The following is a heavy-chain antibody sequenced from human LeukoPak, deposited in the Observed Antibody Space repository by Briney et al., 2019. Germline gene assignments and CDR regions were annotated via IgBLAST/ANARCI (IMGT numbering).Heavy chain of an antibody. V-gene: IGHV3-72*01. Sequence: GGSLRLSCAASGFTFSDHYMDWVRQAPGKGLEWVGRTRNKANSYTTEYAASVKGRFTISRDDSENSLYLQMNSLRAEDTAVYYCARLSSFAFDIWGQGTMVTVSS. CDR1: GFTFSDHY. CDR2: TRNKANSYTT. J-gene: IGHJ3*02. CDR3: ARLSSFAFDI. D-gene: IGHD3-16*02.